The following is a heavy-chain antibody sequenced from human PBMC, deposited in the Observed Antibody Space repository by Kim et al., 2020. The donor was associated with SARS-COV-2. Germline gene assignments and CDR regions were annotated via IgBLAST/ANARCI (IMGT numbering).Heavy chain of an antibody. V-gene: IGHV3-73*01. Sequence: GGSLRLSCAGSGFTFSGSAIHWVRQASGKGLEWIGRIKSKVNNYATAYGASVKGRFTVSRDDSQNTAYLQMNGLKTEDTAVYYCTRLDYDSTDYCPLLWGHGVLVTVSS. J-gene: IGHJ4*01. CDR3: TRLDYDSTDYCPLL. D-gene: IGHD3-22*01. CDR2: IKSKVNNYAT. CDR1: GFTFSGSA.